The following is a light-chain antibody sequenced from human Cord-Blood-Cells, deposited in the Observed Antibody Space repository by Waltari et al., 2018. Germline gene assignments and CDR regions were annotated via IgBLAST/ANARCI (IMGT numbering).Light chain of an antibody. CDR2: AAS. Sequence: DIQMTQSPSSLSASVGDRVTITCRASQSLSSYLNWYQQKPGKAPKLLIYAASSLQSGVPSRISGSGSGTAFTLTIISLQPEDFATYYCQQSYSTPAFGQGTKVEIK. CDR1: QSLSSY. CDR3: QQSYSTPA. V-gene: IGKV1-39*01. J-gene: IGKJ1*01.